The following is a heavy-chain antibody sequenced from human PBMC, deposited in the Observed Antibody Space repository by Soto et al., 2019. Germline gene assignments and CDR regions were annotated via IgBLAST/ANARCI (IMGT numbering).Heavy chain of an antibody. CDR1: GFTFSSYG. CDR3: ARVGGYYDSSGYYLTYYGMDV. V-gene: IGHV3-33*01. J-gene: IGHJ6*02. D-gene: IGHD3-22*01. CDR2: IWYDGSNK. Sequence: QVQLVESGGGVVQPGRSLRLSCAASGFTFSSYGMHWVRQAPGKGLEWVAVIWYDGSNKYYADSVKGRFTISRDNSKSTLYLQMNSLRAEDTAVYYCARVGGYYDSSGYYLTYYGMDVWGQGTTVTVSS.